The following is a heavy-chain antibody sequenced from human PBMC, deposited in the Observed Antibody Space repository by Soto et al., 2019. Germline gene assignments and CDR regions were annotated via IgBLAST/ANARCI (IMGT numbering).Heavy chain of an antibody. CDR3: ARAMDCSSTSCHSDY. CDR1: GYTFTSYG. Sequence: VQLVQSGAEVKKPGASVKVSCKASGYTFTSYGISWVRQAPGQGLEWMGWISAYNGNKNYAQKLQGRVTMTTDTSTRTANMELSSLRSDDTAVYYCARAMDCSSTSCHSDYWGQRTLVTVSS. V-gene: IGHV1-18*04. CDR2: ISAYNGNK. D-gene: IGHD2-2*01. J-gene: IGHJ4*02.